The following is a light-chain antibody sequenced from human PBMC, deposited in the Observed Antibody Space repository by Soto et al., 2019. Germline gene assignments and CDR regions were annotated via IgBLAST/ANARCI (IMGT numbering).Light chain of an antibody. CDR2: AAS. J-gene: IGKJ5*01. CDR3: QQNYNTPIT. V-gene: IGKV1-39*01. Sequence: DFELTQSPSSLSAFVVDRVSISCRASQSISKFLSWYQQSPGTAPKLLIYAASSLESGVPSRFSGSGSGTDFTLTISSLQPEDFATYYCQQNYNTPITFGQGTRLENK. CDR1: QSISKF.